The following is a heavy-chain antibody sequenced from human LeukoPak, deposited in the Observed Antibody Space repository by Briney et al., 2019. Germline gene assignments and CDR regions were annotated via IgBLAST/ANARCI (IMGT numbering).Heavy chain of an antibody. CDR2: ISYDGSNE. D-gene: IGHD3-22*01. CDR3: ASLTYYFDSSGYYPGYFQH. CDR1: GFTFSSYS. J-gene: IGHJ1*01. V-gene: IGHV3-30-3*01. Sequence: PGGSLRLSCAASGFTFSSYSMHWVRQAPGKGLEWVAVISYDGSNEYYADSVKGRFTISRDNAKNSLYLQMNSLRAEDTAVYYCASLTYYFDSSGYYPGYFQHWGQGTLVTVSS.